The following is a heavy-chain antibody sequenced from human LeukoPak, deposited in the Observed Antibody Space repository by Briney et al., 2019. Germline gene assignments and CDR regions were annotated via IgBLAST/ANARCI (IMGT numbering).Heavy chain of an antibody. CDR3: ARGLHGITTWWFMDV. V-gene: IGHV4-59*12. CDR2: IYYSGST. Sequence: PSETLSLTCTVSGGSISSYYWSWIRQPPGKGLEWIGYIYYSGSTNYNPSLKSRVTISVDTSKNQFSLKLSSVTAADTAVYYCARGLHGITTWWFMDVWGKGTTVTVSS. D-gene: IGHD2-15*01. CDR1: GGSISSYY. J-gene: IGHJ6*03.